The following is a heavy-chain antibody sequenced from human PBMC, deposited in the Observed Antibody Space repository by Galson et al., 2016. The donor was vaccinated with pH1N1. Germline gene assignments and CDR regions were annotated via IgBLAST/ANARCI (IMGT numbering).Heavy chain of an antibody. CDR2: IKQDGSVK. CDR3: VKALEQ. J-gene: IGHJ1*01. Sequence: SLRLSCAASGFTFSSYNMNWVRQAPGKGLEWVANIKQDGSVKYFVDSVKGRFTISRDNARNSVSLQMNSLRAEDTAVYYCVKALEQWGQGTLVIVSS. V-gene: IGHV3-7*01. CDR1: GFTFSSYN.